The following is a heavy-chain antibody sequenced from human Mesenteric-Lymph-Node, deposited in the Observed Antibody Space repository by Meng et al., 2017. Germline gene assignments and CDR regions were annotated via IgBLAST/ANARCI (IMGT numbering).Heavy chain of an antibody. D-gene: IGHD6-13*01. CDR1: GGSISSYY. V-gene: IGHV4-4*07. CDR3: ARARRQQQLVGDAFDI. CDR2: IYTSGST. Sequence: SETLSLTCTVSGGSISSYYWSWIRQPAGKGLEWIGRIYTSGSTNYNPSLKSRVTISVDTSKNQFSLKLSSVTAADTAVYYCARARRQQQLVGDAFDIWGQGTMVTVSS. J-gene: IGHJ3*02.